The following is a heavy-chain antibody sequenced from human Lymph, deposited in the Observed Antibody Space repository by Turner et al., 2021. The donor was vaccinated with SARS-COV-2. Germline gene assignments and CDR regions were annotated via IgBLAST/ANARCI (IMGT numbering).Heavy chain of an antibody. J-gene: IGHJ6*02. D-gene: IGHD3-10*01. Sequence: EVQLVETGGGLIQPGGSLRLSCAASGRTVSSNYMTWVRQAPGKGLEWVSVIYSGGSTFYADSVKGRFTISRDNSKNTLYLQMNSLRAEDTAVYYCARDLVVYGMDVWGQGTTVTVSS. V-gene: IGHV3-53*02. CDR3: ARDLVVYGMDV. CDR1: GRTVSSNY. CDR2: IYSGGST.